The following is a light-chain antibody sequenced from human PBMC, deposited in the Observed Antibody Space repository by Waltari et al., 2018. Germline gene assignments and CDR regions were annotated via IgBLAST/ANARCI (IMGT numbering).Light chain of an antibody. Sequence: ALTPPASVSGSPGPSIPIPCTGTTRAVGGSTYVPWYQQHPGKAPKLMIYEVSNRPSGVSNRFSGSKSGNTASLTISGLQAEDEADYYCSSYTSSSRGVFGGGTKLTVL. J-gene: IGLJ2*01. CDR1: TRAVGGSTY. V-gene: IGLV2-14*01. CDR2: EVS. CDR3: SSYTSSSRGV.